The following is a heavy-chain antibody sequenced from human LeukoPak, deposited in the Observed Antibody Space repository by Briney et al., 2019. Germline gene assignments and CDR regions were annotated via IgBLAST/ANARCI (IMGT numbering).Heavy chain of an antibody. J-gene: IGHJ3*02. CDR3: ARVGYSSSSSVAFDI. Sequence: ASVKVSCKASGYTFTGYYMHWVRQAPGQGLEWMGWINPNSGGTNYAQKFQGRVTMTRDTSISTACMELSRLRSDDTAVYYCARVGYSSSSSVAFDIWGQGTMVTVSS. V-gene: IGHV1-2*02. D-gene: IGHD6-6*01. CDR1: GYTFTGYY. CDR2: INPNSGGT.